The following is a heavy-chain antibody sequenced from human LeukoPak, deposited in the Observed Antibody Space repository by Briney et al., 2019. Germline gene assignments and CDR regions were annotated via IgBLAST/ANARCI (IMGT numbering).Heavy chain of an antibody. J-gene: IGHJ6*04. Sequence: GSLRLSCAASGFTFSSYSMNWVRQAPGKGLEWVSSISSSSRYIYYADSVKGRFTISRDNAKNSLYLQMNSMRAEDTAVYYCAELGITMIGGVWGKGTTVTISS. CDR2: ISSSSRYI. V-gene: IGHV3-21*01. CDR3: AELGITMIGGV. CDR1: GFTFSSYS. D-gene: IGHD3-10*02.